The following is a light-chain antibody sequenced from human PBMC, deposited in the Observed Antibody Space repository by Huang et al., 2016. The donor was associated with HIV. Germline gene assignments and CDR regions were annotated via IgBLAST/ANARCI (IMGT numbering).Light chain of an antibody. CDR2: DPS. J-gene: IGKJ1*01. Sequence: EIVMTQSPATLSVSPGERATLSCRASQRVGSNLAWYQQKPGQAPRLLIYDPSTRATGIPARFSGSGSGTEFTLTISSLQSEDFAVYYCQQYDNWGTFGQGTKVEIK. CDR3: QQYDNWGT. CDR1: QRVGSN. V-gene: IGKV3-15*01.